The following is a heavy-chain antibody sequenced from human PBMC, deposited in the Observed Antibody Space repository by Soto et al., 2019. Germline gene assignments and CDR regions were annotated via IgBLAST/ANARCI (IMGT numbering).Heavy chain of an antibody. CDR2: ISYSGNT. Sequence: SETLSLTCDLSVYSISIGYYWSWIRQPPVKGLEWIGYISYSGNTNYNPSLKSRVTLSADTSKNQLSLNLTSATAADTAVYYCARMERSKEGLAVYYYDYWGQGTMVTVSS. J-gene: IGHJ4*02. D-gene: IGHD3-3*02. V-gene: IGHV4-59*01. CDR3: ARMERSKEGLAVYYYDY. CDR1: VYSISIGYY.